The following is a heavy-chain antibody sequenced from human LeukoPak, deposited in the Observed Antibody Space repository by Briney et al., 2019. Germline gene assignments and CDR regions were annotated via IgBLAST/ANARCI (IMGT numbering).Heavy chain of an antibody. Sequence: SETLSLTCTVSGYSIRSGYYWTWIRQPPGKGLEFIGNIYHTGSTYYNPSLKSRVTISVDTSKNQFSLKLTSVTAADTAVYYCARTGPRQLIDYWGQGTLVTVSS. J-gene: IGHJ4*02. CDR2: IYHTGST. CDR1: GYSIRSGYY. V-gene: IGHV4-38-2*02. D-gene: IGHD6-19*01. CDR3: ARTGPRQLIDY.